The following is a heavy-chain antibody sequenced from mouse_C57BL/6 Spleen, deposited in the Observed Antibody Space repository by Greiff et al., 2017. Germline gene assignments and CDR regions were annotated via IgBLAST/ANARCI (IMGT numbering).Heavy chain of an antibody. Sequence: EVHLVELGGGLVKPGGSLKLSCAASGFTFSSYAMSWVRQTPEKRLEWVATISDGGSYTYYPDNVKGRFTMTRDNAKNNLYLQLSHLKSEDTAVYYCARDGGTCDYAMDYWGQGTSVTVSS. V-gene: IGHV5-4*01. D-gene: IGHD1-1*02. CDR3: ARDGGTCDYAMDY. CDR2: ISDGGSYT. J-gene: IGHJ4*01. CDR1: GFTFSSYA.